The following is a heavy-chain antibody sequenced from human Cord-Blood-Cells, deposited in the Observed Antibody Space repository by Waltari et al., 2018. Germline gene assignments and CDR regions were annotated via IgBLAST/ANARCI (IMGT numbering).Heavy chain of an antibody. Sequence: QVQLQESGPGLVKPSETLSLTCTVSGGSISSYYWSWIRQPPGKGLECIGYIYYSGSTNYNPSRKLRVTISLDTSKNPFSLKLSSVTAADTAVYYCARLMDTAMVGYFDLWGRGTLVTVSS. D-gene: IGHD5-18*01. CDR1: GGSISSYY. J-gene: IGHJ2*01. CDR2: IYYSGST. V-gene: IGHV4-59*08. CDR3: ARLMDTAMVGYFDL.